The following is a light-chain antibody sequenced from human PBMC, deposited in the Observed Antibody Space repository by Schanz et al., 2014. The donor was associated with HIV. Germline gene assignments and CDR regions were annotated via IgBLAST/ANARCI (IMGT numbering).Light chain of an antibody. Sequence: EIVLTQSPGTLSLSPGERATLSCRASQSVSSDYFAWYQQKSGQAPRLLIYGASNRATGIPDRFSGSGSGTDFTLTISRLEPEDFATYYCQHYDISRGTFGGGTRVEIK. J-gene: IGKJ4*01. CDR1: QSVSSDY. V-gene: IGKV3-20*01. CDR2: GAS. CDR3: QHYDISRGT.